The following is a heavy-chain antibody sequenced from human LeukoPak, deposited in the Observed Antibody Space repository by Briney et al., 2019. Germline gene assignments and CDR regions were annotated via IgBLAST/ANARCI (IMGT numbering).Heavy chain of an antibody. CDR2: VSTTSTYI. J-gene: IGHJ4*02. D-gene: IGHD2-2*01. V-gene: IGHV3-21*06. CDR3: ARAGTCSSTSCDGGIEY. Sequence: PGGSLRLSCAASGFAFSSYNMKWVRQAPGKGLEWVSFVSTTSTYIYYADSVKGRFTVSRDNSKNLLYLQMDSLRVEDTAVYYCARAGTCSSTSCDGGIEYWGQGTLVTVSS. CDR1: GFAFSSYN.